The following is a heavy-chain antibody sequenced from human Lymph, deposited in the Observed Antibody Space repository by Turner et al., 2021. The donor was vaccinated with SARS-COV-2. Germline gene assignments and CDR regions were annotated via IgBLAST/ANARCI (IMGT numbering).Heavy chain of an antibody. D-gene: IGHD6-13*01. CDR2: IYSGGTT. Sequence: EVELVETGGGLIQPGGSRGLSCAASGIIVSRNYMNWVRQAPGKGLEWVSVIYSGGTTYYADSVKGRFTISRDNSKNTLYLQMNSLRVEDTAVYYCARDLGTYGMDVWGQGTTVTVSS. J-gene: IGHJ6*02. CDR1: GIIVSRNY. CDR3: ARDLGTYGMDV. V-gene: IGHV3-53*02.